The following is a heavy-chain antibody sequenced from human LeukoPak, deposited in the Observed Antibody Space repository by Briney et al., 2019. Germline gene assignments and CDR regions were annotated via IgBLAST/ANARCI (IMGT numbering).Heavy chain of an antibody. D-gene: IGHD6-13*01. CDR3: AISSGYSSSWLHYYYYMDV. J-gene: IGHJ6*03. CDR1: GNSFGDYY. V-gene: IGHV4-59*01. Sequence: PSETLSLTCTVSGNSFGDYYWSWIRQPAGKGLEWIGYIYYSGSTNYNPSLKSRVTISVDTSKNQFSLKLSSVTAADTAVYYCAISSGYSSSWLHYYYYMDVWGKGTTVTVSS. CDR2: IYYSGST.